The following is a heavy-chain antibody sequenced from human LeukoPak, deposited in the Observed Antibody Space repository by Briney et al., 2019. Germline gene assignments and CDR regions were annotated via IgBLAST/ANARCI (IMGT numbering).Heavy chain of an antibody. CDR1: GFTFTSYG. V-gene: IGHV1-18*01. CDR3: ARDWRTTVTTSPGY. J-gene: IGHJ4*02. CDR2: ISAYNGNT. D-gene: IGHD4-17*01. Sequence: ASVKVSCKASGFTFTSYGFTWVRQAPGQGLEWMGWISAYNGNTNYAQKLQGRVTMTTDTSTSTAYMELRSLRSDDTAVYYCARDWRTTVTTSPGYWGQGTLVTVSS.